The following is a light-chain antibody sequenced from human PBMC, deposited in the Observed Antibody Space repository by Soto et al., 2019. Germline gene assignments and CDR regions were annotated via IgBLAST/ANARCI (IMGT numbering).Light chain of an antibody. J-gene: IGKJ2*01. CDR3: QQYKSYPYT. Sequence: DIQMTQSPSTLSASVGDRVTITCRATQSISSWLAWYQQKPGKAPKLLIYDASSLQSGVPSRFGGSGSGTEFTLTISSLQPDDFATYYCQQYKSYPYTFGKGTKLDIK. V-gene: IGKV1-5*01. CDR2: DAS. CDR1: QSISSW.